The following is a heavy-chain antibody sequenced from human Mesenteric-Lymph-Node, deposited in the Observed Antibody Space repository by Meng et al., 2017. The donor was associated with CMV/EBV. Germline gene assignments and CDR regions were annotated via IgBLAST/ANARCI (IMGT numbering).Heavy chain of an antibody. J-gene: IGHJ4*02. CDR3: VVGRVTIFGDLDS. V-gene: IGHV3-48*03. CDR2: ISSSSSTI. Sequence: GGSLRLSCAASGFTFSSYEMNWVRQAPGKGLEWVSYISSSSSTIYYADSVKGRFTISRDNSKNTLYLQMNSLRADDTALYYCVVGRVTIFGDLDSWGQGTLVTVSS. CDR1: GFTFSSYE. D-gene: IGHD3-3*01.